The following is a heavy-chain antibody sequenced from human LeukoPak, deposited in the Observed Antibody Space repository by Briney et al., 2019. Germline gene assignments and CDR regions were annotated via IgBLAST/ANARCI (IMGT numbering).Heavy chain of an antibody. J-gene: IGHJ4*02. V-gene: IGHV3-33*06. CDR3: AKVTDSSGYSPSDY. CDR2: IWYDGSNK. CDR1: GFTFSRHA. D-gene: IGHD3-22*01. Sequence: GRSLRLSCAASGFTFSRHAMHWVRQAPGKGLEWVAVIWYDGSNKYYADPVKGRSTISRDNSNNTLYLQMNSLRADDTAVYYCAKVTDSSGYSPSDYWGQGTLVTVSS.